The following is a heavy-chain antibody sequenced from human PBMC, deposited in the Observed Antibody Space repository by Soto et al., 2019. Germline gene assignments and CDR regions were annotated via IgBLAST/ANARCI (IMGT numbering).Heavy chain of an antibody. D-gene: IGHD3-10*01. CDR2: IIPLLGTA. Sequence: QVQLVQSGAEVKKPGSSVKVSCQASGRTFSRDAITWVRQAPGQGVEWMGGIIPLLGTANYAQMFQGRVTITADESTSTAYMELSSLRSEDTAVFYCARGLGDPTHFYGMDVWGQGTTVTVSS. CDR3: ARGLGDPTHFYGMDV. J-gene: IGHJ6*02. CDR1: GRTFSRDA. V-gene: IGHV1-69*01.